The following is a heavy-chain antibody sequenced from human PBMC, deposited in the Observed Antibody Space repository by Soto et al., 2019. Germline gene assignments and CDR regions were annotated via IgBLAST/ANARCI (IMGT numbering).Heavy chain of an antibody. J-gene: IGHJ4*02. Sequence: VGSLRLSCSASGFTFNIYGMHWVRQAPDKGLEWVALISYDGSNQYYADSVKGRFTISRDNSKNTLFLQMNSLRADDTAGYYCAKDQASGQGSFDSWGQGTLVTVSS. CDR1: GFTFNIYG. CDR3: AKDQASGQGSFDS. V-gene: IGHV3-30*18. CDR2: ISYDGSNQ.